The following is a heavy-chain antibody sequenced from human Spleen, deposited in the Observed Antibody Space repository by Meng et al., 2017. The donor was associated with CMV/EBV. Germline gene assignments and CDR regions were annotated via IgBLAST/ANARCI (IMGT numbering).Heavy chain of an antibody. CDR1: GDSVSSDDAY. V-gene: IGHV4-30-4*08. CDR2: IYYNGIT. Sequence: CTVSGDSVSSDDAYWTWIRQPPGKGPEWIGYIYYNGITFHNPSLKSRLTLSIDTSRNQFSLKLTSVTAADTAVYLCAREAMWLNWFDPWGQGTLVTVSS. CDR3: AREAMWLNWFDP. J-gene: IGHJ5*02. D-gene: IGHD5-12*01.